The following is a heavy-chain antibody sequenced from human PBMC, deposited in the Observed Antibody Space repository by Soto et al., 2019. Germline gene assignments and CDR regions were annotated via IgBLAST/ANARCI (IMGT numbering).Heavy chain of an antibody. D-gene: IGHD2-8*01. CDR2: INHNGNT. CDR3: ARGRRDILLIGWFDP. Sequence: LSLTCAVFGGSFSDYYWNWIRQPPGKGLEWIGEINHNGNTNYNPSLKSRVTMSVDTSKNQFSLRLRSVTAADTAVYYCARGRRDILLIGWFDPWGQGTLVTVSS. V-gene: IGHV4-34*01. CDR1: GGSFSDYY. J-gene: IGHJ5*02.